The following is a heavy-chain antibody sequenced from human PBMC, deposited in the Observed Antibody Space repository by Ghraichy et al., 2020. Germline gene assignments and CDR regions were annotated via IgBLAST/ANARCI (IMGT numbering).Heavy chain of an antibody. V-gene: IGHV4-59*01. Sequence: SETLSLTCTVSGGSISSYYWSWIRQPPGKGLEWIGYIYYSGSTNYNPSLKNRVTITVDTYKNQFSLKLNYVTAADTAVDYCARGGSSWYSFDYWGQGTLVTVSS. J-gene: IGHJ4*02. CDR3: ARGGSSWYSFDY. CDR2: IYYSGST. D-gene: IGHD6-13*01. CDR1: GGSISSYY.